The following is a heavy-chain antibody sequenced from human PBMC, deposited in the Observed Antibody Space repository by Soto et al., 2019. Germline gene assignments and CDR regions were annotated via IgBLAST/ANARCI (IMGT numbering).Heavy chain of an antibody. CDR3: ARGALGFDP. D-gene: IGHD6-6*01. Sequence: EVQVVESGGGLVQPGGSLRLSCAASGFTFSRYDMHWVRQATGRGLEWVSGIGTSGDTYYAGSVKGRFTISRENAKNSAYLQMNSLRAGDTAVYYRARGALGFDPWGQGTLVAVSS. CDR2: IGTSGDT. J-gene: IGHJ5*02. V-gene: IGHV3-13*04. CDR1: GFTFSRYD.